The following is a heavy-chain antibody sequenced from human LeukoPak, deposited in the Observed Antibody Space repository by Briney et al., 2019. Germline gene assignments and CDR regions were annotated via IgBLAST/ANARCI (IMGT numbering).Heavy chain of an antibody. V-gene: IGHV4-61*02. CDR1: GGSISSGSYY. Sequence: PSETLSLTCTVSGGSISSGSYYWSWIRQPAGKGLEWIGRIYTSGSTNYNPSLKSRVTISLDRDKSQFSLKLTSVTAADTAVYYCARERATSGRCRFDFWGQGALVTVSS. D-gene: IGHD6-25*01. CDR3: ARERATSGRCRFDF. J-gene: IGHJ4*02. CDR2: IYTSGST.